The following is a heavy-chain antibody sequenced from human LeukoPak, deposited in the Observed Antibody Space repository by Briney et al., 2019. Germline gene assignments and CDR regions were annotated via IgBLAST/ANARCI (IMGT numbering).Heavy chain of an antibody. CDR1: GFTFSSYG. CDR3: AKDPVG. D-gene: IGHD4-23*01. V-gene: IGHV3-30*18. Sequence: GGSLRLSCAASGFTFSSYGMHWVRQASGKGLEWVAVISYDGSNKYYADSVKGRFTISRDNSKNTLYLQMNSLRAEDTAVYYCAKDPVGWGLGTLVTVSS. CDR2: ISYDGSNK. J-gene: IGHJ4*02.